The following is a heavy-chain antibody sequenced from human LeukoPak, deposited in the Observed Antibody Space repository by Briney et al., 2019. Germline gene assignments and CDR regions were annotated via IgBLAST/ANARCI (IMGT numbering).Heavy chain of an antibody. D-gene: IGHD2-15*01. CDR2: ISGSGGST. CDR1: GFTFSSYA. J-gene: IGHJ6*02. CDR3: AKLYCSGGSCLRSSYYYYGMDV. Sequence: PGGSLRLSCAASGFTFSSYAMSWVRQAPGKGLEWASAISGSGGSTYYADSVKGRFTISRDNSKNTLYLQMNSLRAEDTAVYYCAKLYCSGGSCLRSSYYYYGMDVWGQGTTVTVSS. V-gene: IGHV3-23*01.